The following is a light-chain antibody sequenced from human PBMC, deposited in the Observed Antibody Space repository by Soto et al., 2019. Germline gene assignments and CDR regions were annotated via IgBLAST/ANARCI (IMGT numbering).Light chain of an antibody. V-gene: IGKV1-12*01. CDR3: QQDTSFPFT. CDR1: QDISNW. J-gene: IGKJ3*01. CDR2: ATS. Sequence: DIQMTQSPSSVSASVGDRVTITCRASQDISNWLAWYQQKPGKAPRLLIYATSRLQSGVPSRFSGSGSGTDFTLTINSLKPEDFATYYCQQDTSFPFTFGPGNKVDVK.